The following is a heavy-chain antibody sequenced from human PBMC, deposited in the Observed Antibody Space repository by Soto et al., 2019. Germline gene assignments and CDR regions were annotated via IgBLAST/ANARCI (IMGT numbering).Heavy chain of an antibody. Sequence: GGSLRLSCAASGFTFSSYAMSWVRQAPGKGLEWVSAISGSGGSTYYADSVKGRFTISRDNSKNTLYLQMNSLRAEDTAVYYCAKVQSGSYYYYYYGMDVWGQGTTVTVSS. J-gene: IGHJ6*02. CDR3: AKVQSGSYYYYYYGMDV. V-gene: IGHV3-23*01. CDR2: ISGSGGST. D-gene: IGHD3-10*01. CDR1: GFTFSSYA.